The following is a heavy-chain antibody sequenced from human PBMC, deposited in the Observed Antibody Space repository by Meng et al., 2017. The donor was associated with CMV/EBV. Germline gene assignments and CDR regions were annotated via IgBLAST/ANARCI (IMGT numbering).Heavy chain of an antibody. D-gene: IGHD2-2*02. CDR1: SFSGYY. Sequence: SFSGYYWSWIRQPPGKGLEWIGEINHSGSTNYNPSLKSRVTISVDTSKNQFSLKLSSVTAADTAVYYCARGEIVVVPAAIRFNWYFDLWGRGTLVTVPQ. CDR2: INHSGST. CDR3: ARGEIVVVPAAIRFNWYFDL. V-gene: IGHV4-34*01. J-gene: IGHJ2*01.